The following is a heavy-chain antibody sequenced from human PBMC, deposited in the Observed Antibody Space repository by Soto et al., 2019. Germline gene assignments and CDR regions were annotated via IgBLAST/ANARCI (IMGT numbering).Heavy chain of an antibody. CDR3: GRDRTNILGATYFDY. CDR2: IIDSGGST. Sequence: GGSLSLSCAASGFTFSSCSMVLVRQAPGKGLEWVSDIIDSGGSTYYADSVKGRFTISRDNSKSTLYLQMNGLRAEDTALYYCGRDRTNILGATYFDYWGQGTLVTVS. CDR1: GFTFSSCS. D-gene: IGHD1-26*01. V-gene: IGHV3-23*01. J-gene: IGHJ4*01.